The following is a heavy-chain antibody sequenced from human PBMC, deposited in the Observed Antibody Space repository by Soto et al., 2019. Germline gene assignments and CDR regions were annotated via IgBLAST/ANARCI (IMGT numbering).Heavy chain of an antibody. J-gene: IGHJ4*02. Sequence: GGSLRLSCAASGFTFSSYGMHWVRQAPGKGLEWVAVISYDGSNKYYADSVKGRFTISRDNSKNTLYLQMNSLRAEDTAVYYCAKVSQESLDYWGQGTLVTVSS. CDR2: ISYDGSNK. CDR3: AKVSQESLDY. V-gene: IGHV3-30*18. CDR1: GFTFSSYG.